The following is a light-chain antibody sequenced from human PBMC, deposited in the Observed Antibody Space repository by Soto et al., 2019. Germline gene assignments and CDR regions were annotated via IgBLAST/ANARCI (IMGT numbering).Light chain of an antibody. V-gene: IGLV2-14*01. CDR1: NTDLSNYDS. J-gene: IGLJ2*01. CDR3: ASYSGTNSWL. CDR2: EVT. Sequence: SALTQPASVSGFLGQSITISCTGANTDLSNYDSVSWYQQRPGNAPKLILFEVTKRPSGISSRFSGSKSGTAASLTISHLQGDDESFYHCASYSGTNSWLFGGGTKLTVL.